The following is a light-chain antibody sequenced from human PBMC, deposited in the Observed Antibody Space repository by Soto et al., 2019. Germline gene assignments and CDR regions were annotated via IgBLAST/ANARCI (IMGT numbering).Light chain of an antibody. Sequence: QSVLTQPPAASGTPGQRVTISCSGSSSNIGSNTVNWYQQLPGTAPKLLIYSNNQRPSGVPDRFSGSKSGTSASLAISGLQSEYEADYYCAAWDDSLNAPVFGTGTKLTVL. CDR3: AAWDDSLNAPV. V-gene: IGLV1-44*01. J-gene: IGLJ1*01. CDR2: SNN. CDR1: SSNIGSNT.